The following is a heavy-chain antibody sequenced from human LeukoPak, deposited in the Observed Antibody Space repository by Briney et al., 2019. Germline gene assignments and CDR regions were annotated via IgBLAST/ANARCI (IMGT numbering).Heavy chain of an antibody. CDR1: GFTFSRYW. V-gene: IGHV3-7*01. CDR2: INQDGSEK. Sequence: GGSLRLSCAASGFTFSRYWMTWVRQSPGKGLEWVGNINQDGSEKYYGDSVTGRFTISRDNAENSLFLQMNSLRADDTGVYYCARAREAPANVFPDHWGQGVVVTVPS. D-gene: IGHD2-15*01. CDR3: ARAREAPANVFPDH. J-gene: IGHJ4*02.